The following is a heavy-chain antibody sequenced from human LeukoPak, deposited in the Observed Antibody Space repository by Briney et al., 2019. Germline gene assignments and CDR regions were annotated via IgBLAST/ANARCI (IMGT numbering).Heavy chain of an antibody. V-gene: IGHV3-23*01. J-gene: IGHJ4*02. CDR2: VTGSGAST. CDR1: GSTFSNYA. D-gene: IGHD4-23*01. Sequence: GGSLTLSCAASGSTFSNYAMTWVRQAPGKGLEWVSTVTGSGASTFYAASVKGRFTISRDNSKNTLYLQMNSLRVEDTAVYYCANRWYYFDYWGQGTLVTVSS. CDR3: ANRWYYFDY.